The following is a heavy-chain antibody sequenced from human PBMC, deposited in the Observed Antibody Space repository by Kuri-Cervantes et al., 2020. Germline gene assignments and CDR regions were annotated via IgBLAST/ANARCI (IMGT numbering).Heavy chain of an antibody. CDR2: IWYDGSNK. J-gene: IGHJ4*02. Sequence: GGSLRLSCAASGFTFSSYGMHWVRQAPGKGLEWVAVIWYDGSNKYYADSVKGRFTISRDNSKNTLYLQMNSLRAEDTAVYYCARQKLEMATITGWGQGTLVTVSS. CDR3: ARQKLEMATITG. V-gene: IGHV3-33*01. D-gene: IGHD5-24*01. CDR1: GFTFSSYG.